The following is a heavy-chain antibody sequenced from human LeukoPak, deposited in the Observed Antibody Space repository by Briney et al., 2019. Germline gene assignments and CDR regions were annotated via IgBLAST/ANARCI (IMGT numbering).Heavy chain of an antibody. CDR1: GFTFSSYS. Sequence: PGGSLRLSCAASGFTFSSYSMNWVRQAPGKGLEWVSSISSSSSYIYYADSVKGRFTISRDNAKNSLYLQMNSLRAEDTAVYYCARDLSSGYYGSGSGSAGLLNYFDYWGQGTLVTVSS. CDR2: ISSSSSYI. CDR3: ARDLSSGYYGSGSGSAGLLNYFDY. J-gene: IGHJ4*02. D-gene: IGHD3-10*01. V-gene: IGHV3-21*01.